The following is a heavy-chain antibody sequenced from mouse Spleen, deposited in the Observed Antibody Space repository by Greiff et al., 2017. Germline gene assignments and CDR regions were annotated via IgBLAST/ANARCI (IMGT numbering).Heavy chain of an antibody. D-gene: IGHD2-1*01. J-gene: IGHJ4*01. CDR2: IDPSDSYT. CDR3: ARGHYGNPYAMDY. Sequence: QVHVKQPGAELVKPGASVKLSCKASGYTFTSYWMQWVKQRPGQGLEWIGEIDPSDSYTNYNQKFKGKATLTVDTSSSTAYMQLSSLTSEDSAVYYCARGHYGNPYAMDYWGQGTSVTVSS. V-gene: IGHV1-50*01. CDR1: GYTFTSYW.